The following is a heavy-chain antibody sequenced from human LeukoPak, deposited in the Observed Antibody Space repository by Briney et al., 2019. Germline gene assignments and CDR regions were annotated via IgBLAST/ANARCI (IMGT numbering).Heavy chain of an antibody. J-gene: IGHJ4*02. Sequence: SDTLSLTCTVSGGSISSFYWSWIRPPPEKGLEWIGYIYYSGSTNYNPSLKSRVTISVDTSKNQCSLKLSSVTAADTAVYYCARGRWLPLPDYWGQGTLATVSS. CDR1: GGSISSFY. V-gene: IGHV4-59*07. D-gene: IGHD5-24*01. CDR2: IYYSGST. CDR3: ARGRWLPLPDY.